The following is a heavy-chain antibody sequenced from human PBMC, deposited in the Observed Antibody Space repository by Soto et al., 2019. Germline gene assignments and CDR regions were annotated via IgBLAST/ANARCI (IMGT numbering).Heavy chain of an antibody. D-gene: IGHD2-21*02. Sequence: QAGGSLRLSCAASGFTFSSYGMHWVRQAPGKGLEWVAVIWYDGSNKYYADSVKGRFTISRDNSKNTLYLQMNSLRAEDTAVYYCARSTLGDAVTAEYAVDYWGQGTLVTVSS. CDR3: ARSTLGDAVTAEYAVDY. CDR2: IWYDGSNK. J-gene: IGHJ4*02. CDR1: GFTFSSYG. V-gene: IGHV3-33*01.